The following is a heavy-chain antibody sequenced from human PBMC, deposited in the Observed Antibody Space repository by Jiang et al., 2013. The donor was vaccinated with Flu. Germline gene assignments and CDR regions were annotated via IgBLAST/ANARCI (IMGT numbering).Heavy chain of an antibody. J-gene: IGHJ4*02. CDR2: LLHGAT. D-gene: IGHD3-22*01. V-gene: IGHV4-31*03. CDR1: GGVHQKWWLL. CDR3: ARDRNNYYFDSSGLGVYFGY. Sequence: SVSGGVHQKWWLLLELDPPEPREGPGVDWVXLLHGATSYNPSLQSRVSISIDTSKNQFSLRLSSVTAADTAVYYCARDRNNYYFDSSGLGVYFGYWGQGTLVTVSS.